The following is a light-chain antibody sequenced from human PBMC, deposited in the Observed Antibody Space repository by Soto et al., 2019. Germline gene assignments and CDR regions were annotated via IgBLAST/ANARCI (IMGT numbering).Light chain of an antibody. CDR1: NSNIASNT. V-gene: IGLV1-44*01. Sequence: QSALAQPPSASETPGQTVSISCPGSNSNIASNTVNWYQHLPGTAPKLLIYYNNQRPSGVPDRSSGSKSGTSASLAISGLQSEDEATYYCQSYDSSLSGYVFGSGTKVTVL. J-gene: IGLJ1*01. CDR2: YNN. CDR3: QSYDSSLSGYV.